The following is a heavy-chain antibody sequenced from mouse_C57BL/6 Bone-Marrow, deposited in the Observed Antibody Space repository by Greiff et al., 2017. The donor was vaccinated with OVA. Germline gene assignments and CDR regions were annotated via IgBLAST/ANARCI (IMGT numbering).Heavy chain of an antibody. CDR2: TFYSGIT. CDR3: ARAVQDMDGLYYAMDY. J-gene: IGHJ4*01. Sequence: EVKLMESGPSLVRPSQTLSLTCTVTGFSINSDCYWIWIRQFPGNKLEYIGYTFYSGITYYNPSLESRTYITRDTSKNQFSLKLSSVTTEDTATYYCARAVQDMDGLYYAMDYWGQGTSVTVSS. D-gene: IGHD2-3*01. V-gene: IGHV3-3*01. CDR1: GFSINSDCY.